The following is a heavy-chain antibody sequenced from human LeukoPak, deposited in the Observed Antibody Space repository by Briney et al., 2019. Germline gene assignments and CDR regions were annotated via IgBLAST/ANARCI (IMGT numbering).Heavy chain of an antibody. J-gene: IGHJ4*02. CDR1: GGSISSYY. Sequence: SETLSLTCTVSGGSISSYYWSWIRQPPGKGLEWIGYIYYSGSTNYNPSLKSRVTISVDTSKNQFSLKLSSVTAADTAVYYCARSPTVTIRYRGYYFDYWGQGTLVTVSS. CDR2: IYYSGST. CDR3: ARSPTVTIRYRGYYFDY. D-gene: IGHD4-17*01. V-gene: IGHV4-59*01.